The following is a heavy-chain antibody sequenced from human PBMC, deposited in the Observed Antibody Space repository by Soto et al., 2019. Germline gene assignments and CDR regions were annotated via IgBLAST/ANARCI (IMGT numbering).Heavy chain of an antibody. CDR2: ISANGQGI. Sequence: GGSLRLSCAASGFTFSTYALSWVRQAPGKGLEWVSAISANGQGIYYADSVRGRFTISRDNSKNTIFLHMDSLGAEDTAVYYCAKDRNYPRDQFHYWGQGTLVTVSS. J-gene: IGHJ4*02. V-gene: IGHV3-23*01. CDR3: AKDRNYPRDQFHY. D-gene: IGHD1-7*01. CDR1: GFTFSTYA.